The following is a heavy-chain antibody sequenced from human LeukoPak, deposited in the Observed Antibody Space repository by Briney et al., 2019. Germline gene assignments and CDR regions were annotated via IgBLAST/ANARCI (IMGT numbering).Heavy chain of an antibody. CDR1: GFTFSTYA. J-gene: IGHJ4*02. Sequence: GGSLRLSCAASGFTFSTYAMSWVRQAPGNGLEWVSAISGSGGGTYYADSVKGRFTISRDNSKNTLSLQMNSLRAEDTAVFYCAIIPASYPFDYWGQGTLVTVSS. CDR2: ISGSGGGT. D-gene: IGHD2-21*01. V-gene: IGHV3-23*01. CDR3: AIIPASYPFDY.